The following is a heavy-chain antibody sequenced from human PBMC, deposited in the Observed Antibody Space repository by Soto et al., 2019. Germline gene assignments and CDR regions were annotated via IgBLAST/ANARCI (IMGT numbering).Heavy chain of an antibody. D-gene: IGHD3-10*01. J-gene: IGHJ6*02. CDR1: EFTFSSYG. V-gene: IGHV3-33*01. CDR2: IWYDGSNK. CDR3: ARDYYYGSGTDPSAYGMDV. Sequence: GGSLTLSCAASEFTFSSYGMHWVRQDTGKGLEGVAVIWYDGSNKYYADSVKGRFTISRDNSKNTLYLQMNSLRAEDTAVYYCARDYYYGSGTDPSAYGMDVWGQGTTVTVSS.